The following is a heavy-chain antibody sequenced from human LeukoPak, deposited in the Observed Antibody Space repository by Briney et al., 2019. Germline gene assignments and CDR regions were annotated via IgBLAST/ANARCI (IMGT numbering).Heavy chain of an antibody. CDR1: GYSFATYW. V-gene: IGHV5-51*01. CDR3: ARRFSSSWYYFDY. Sequence: GESLKISCKGSGYSFATYWIGWVRQMPGKGLEWMGIIYPDDPDTVYSPSFQGQVTFSADKSISTAYLQWSSLKASDTAVYYCARRFSSSWYYFDYWGQGTLVTVSS. J-gene: IGHJ4*02. D-gene: IGHD6-13*01. CDR2: IYPDDPDT.